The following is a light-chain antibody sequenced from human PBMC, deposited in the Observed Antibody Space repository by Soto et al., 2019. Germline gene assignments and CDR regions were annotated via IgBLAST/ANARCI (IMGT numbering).Light chain of an antibody. J-gene: IGKJ4*01. CDR1: QDIANY. CDR2: DVS. Sequence: DLQMTQSPSSLSASVGDRVTITCQASQDIANYLNWYQHKPGKAPKLLIYDVSNLEVGVPSRFSGSGSGTDFSFTISSLQPEDLATYYCQQYDNLPLTFGGGTKVEIK. V-gene: IGKV1-33*01. CDR3: QQYDNLPLT.